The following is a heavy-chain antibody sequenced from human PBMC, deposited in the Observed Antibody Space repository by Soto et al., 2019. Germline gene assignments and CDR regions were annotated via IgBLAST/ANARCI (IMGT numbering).Heavy chain of an antibody. CDR3: ARNGTQPGSSYGMDV. Sequence: QVQLVQSGAELRKPGSSVKVSCKASGGTFSDFTINWVRQAPGQRLEWMGGFIPIFDTANYAEKFQGRVTITADESTSTSFMEVSSLRSEDTAVYYCARNGTQPGSSYGMDVWGQGTMVTVSS. D-gene: IGHD1-1*01. CDR2: FIPIFDTA. CDR1: GGTFSDFT. J-gene: IGHJ6*02. V-gene: IGHV1-69*01.